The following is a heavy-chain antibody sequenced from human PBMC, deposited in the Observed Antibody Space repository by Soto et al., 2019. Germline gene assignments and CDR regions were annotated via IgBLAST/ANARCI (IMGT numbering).Heavy chain of an antibody. V-gene: IGHV6-1*01. J-gene: IGHJ4*02. D-gene: IGHD2-15*01. CDR2: TYYRSQWYY. CDR1: GDSVSSNSAT. Sequence: QVQLQQSGPELVKPSQTLSLTCAISGDSVSSNSATWNWIRQSPSRGLEWLGRTYYRSQWYYDYAVSVKSRISTSPDTSKNQFPLQLDSLPPEDPAVYFCVRLIGISWLHQWGQGTLVTVSS. CDR3: VRLIGISWLHQ.